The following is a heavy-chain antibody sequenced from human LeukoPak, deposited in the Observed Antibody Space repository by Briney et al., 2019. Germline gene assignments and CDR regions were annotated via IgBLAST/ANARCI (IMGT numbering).Heavy chain of an antibody. CDR2: ISGSGGST. CDR3: VKDIGGDVIPRRFDY. Sequence: GGSLRLSCAASGFTFSSYAMSWVRQAPGKGLEWVSAISGSGGSTYYADSVKGRFTISRDNSKNTLYLQMNSLRAEDTAFYYCVKDIGGDVIPRRFDYWGQGTLVTVSS. V-gene: IGHV3-23*01. CDR1: GFTFSSYA. D-gene: IGHD3-10*01. J-gene: IGHJ4*02.